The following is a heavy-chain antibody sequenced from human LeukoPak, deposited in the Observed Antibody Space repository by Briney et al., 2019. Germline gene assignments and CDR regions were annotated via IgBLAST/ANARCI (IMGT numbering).Heavy chain of an antibody. CDR2: ISGSGGST. D-gene: IGHD5-24*01. CDR1: GFTFSSYA. J-gene: IGHJ4*02. CDR3: AKDERDGYNPGYYFDY. V-gene: IGHV3-23*01. Sequence: GGSLRLSCAASGFTFSSYAMSWVRQAPGKGLEWVSAISGSGGSTDYADSVKGRFTISRDNSKNTLYLQMNSLRAEDTAVYYCAKDERDGYNPGYYFDYWGQGTLVTVSS.